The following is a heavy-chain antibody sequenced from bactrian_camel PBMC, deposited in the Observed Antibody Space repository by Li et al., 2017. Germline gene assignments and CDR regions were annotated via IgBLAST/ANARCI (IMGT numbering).Heavy chain of an antibody. Sequence: QLVESGGGSVQAGGSLRLSCVGSGYIDSDYLMGWFRQAPGKQREGVAAIDRDGTTVYKDSVKGRFTTSRDNAKSTLYLQMNNLSPEDSAMYYCAADVDDSGNWCYSWYTATDMDYWGDGTQVTVS. D-gene: IGHD3*01. CDR2: IDRDGTT. V-gene: IGHV3S53*01. J-gene: IGHJ7*01. CDR1: GYIDSDYL.